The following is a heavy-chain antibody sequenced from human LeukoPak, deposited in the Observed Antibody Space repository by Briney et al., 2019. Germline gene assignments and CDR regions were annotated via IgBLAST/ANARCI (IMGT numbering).Heavy chain of an antibody. V-gene: IGHV3-23*01. CDR1: GFTFSSYA. CDR3: AKAGMIVVVPAASYYFDY. J-gene: IGHJ4*02. CDR2: ISGSGGST. D-gene: IGHD2-2*01. Sequence: GGSLRLSCAASGFTFSSYAMSWVRQAPGKGLEWVSAISGSGGSTYYADSVKGRFTISRDNSKSTLYLQMNSLRAEDTAVYYCAKAGMIVVVPAASYYFDYWGQGTLVTVSS.